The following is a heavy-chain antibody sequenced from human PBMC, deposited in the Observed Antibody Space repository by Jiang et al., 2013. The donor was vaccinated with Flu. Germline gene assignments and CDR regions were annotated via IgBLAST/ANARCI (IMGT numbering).Heavy chain of an antibody. CDR3: ARGGLLWFGATPPGFDY. J-gene: IGHJ4*02. D-gene: IGHD3-10*01. V-gene: IGHV5-51*01. Sequence: TNFWIGWVRQMPGKGLEWMGIIYPGDSDTRYSPSFQGQVTISADKSISTAYLQWSSLKASDTAMYYCARGGLLWFGATPPGFDYWGQGTLVTVSS. CDR1: TNFW. CDR2: IYPGDSDT.